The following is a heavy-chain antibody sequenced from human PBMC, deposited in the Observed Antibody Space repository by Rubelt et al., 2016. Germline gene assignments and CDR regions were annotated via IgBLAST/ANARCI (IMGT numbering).Heavy chain of an antibody. CDR3: ARERDDYGDS. V-gene: IGHV1-18*01. CDR1: GYTFTSYG. D-gene: IGHD5-24*01. Sequence: QVQLVQSGAEVKKPGASVKVSCKASGYTFTSYGISWVRQAPGQGLEWMGWISAYNGNTNDAQKLQGSVTMTTDTSTRPGYMELRSLRADDTAVYYCARERDDYGDSWGQGTLVTVSS. CDR2: ISAYNGNT. J-gene: IGHJ4*02.